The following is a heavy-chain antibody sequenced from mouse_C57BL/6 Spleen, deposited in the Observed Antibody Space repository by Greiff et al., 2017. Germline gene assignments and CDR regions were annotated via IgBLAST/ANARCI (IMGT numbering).Heavy chain of an antibody. Sequence: EVMLVESGGGLVQPGGSLKLSCAASGFTFSDYGMAWVRQAPRKGPEWVAFISNLAYSIYYADTVTGRFTISRENAKNTLYLEMSSLRSKDTAMYYCARHNYGSSVAMDYWGQGTSVTVSS. D-gene: IGHD1-1*01. CDR1: GFTFSDYG. V-gene: IGHV5-15*01. CDR3: ARHNYGSSVAMDY. J-gene: IGHJ4*01. CDR2: ISNLAYSI.